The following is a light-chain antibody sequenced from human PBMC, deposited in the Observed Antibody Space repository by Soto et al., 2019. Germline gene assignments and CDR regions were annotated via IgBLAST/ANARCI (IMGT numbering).Light chain of an antibody. V-gene: IGKV1-33*01. CDR1: QDISNY. Sequence: DIQMTQSPSSLSASVGDRVTITCRASQDISNYLNWYQQRPGKAPKLLIYDASNLERGVPSRFSGTRSGTHFTFAITSLQPEDVATYYWQQSDSLPITYGQGTRLEI. CDR2: DAS. J-gene: IGKJ5*01. CDR3: QQSDSLPIT.